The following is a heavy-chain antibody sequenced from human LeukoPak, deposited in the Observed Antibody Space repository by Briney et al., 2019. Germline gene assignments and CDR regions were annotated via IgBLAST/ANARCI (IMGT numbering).Heavy chain of an antibody. CDR2: MNPNSGNT. D-gene: IGHD6-19*01. J-gene: IGHJ4*02. CDR1: GYTFTSYD. Sequence: ASVKVSCKASGYTFTSYDINWVRQATGQGLEWMGWMNPNSGNTGYAQKFQGRVTMTRNTSISTAYMELSSLRSEDTAVYYCTRSIAVAGTDDYWGQGTLVTVSS. V-gene: IGHV1-8*01. CDR3: TRSIAVAGTDDY.